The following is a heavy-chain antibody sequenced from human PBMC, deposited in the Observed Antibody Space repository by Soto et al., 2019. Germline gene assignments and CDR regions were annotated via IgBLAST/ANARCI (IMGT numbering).Heavy chain of an antibody. CDR2: VHYSGST. Sequence: QLQLQESGPGLVKPSETLPLTCSVSGGSLRSNIYYWGWIRQPPGKGLEWIATVHYSGSTYYTPSNNNLVPISADTSKSQFSLRLNSVTATDKAVYSGARHHYYDSSGYYTWNCGQGPRVTVSS. D-gene: IGHD3-22*01. CDR3: ARHHYYDSSGYYTWN. J-gene: IGHJ4*02. CDR1: GGSLRSNIYY. V-gene: IGHV4-39*01.